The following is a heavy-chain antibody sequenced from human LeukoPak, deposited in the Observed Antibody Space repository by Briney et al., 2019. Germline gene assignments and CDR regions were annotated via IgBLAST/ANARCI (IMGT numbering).Heavy chain of an antibody. J-gene: IGHJ6*02. V-gene: IGHV3-30*18. CDR1: GFTFSSYG. D-gene: IGHD6-13*01. CDR2: ISYDGSNK. Sequence: GRSLRLSCAASGFTFSSYGMHWVRQAPGKGLEWVAVISYDGSNKYYADSVKGRFTISRDNSKNTLYLQMNSLRAEDTAVYYCAKDNSSSWYPGMDVWGQGTTVTVSS. CDR3: AKDNSSSWYPGMDV.